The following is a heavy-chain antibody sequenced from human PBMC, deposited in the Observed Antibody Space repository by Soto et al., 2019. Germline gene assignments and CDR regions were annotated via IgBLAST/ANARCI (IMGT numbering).Heavy chain of an antibody. J-gene: IGHJ4*02. V-gene: IGHV3-7*01. CDR1: GFTVSNYW. Sequence: EVQLVESGGGLVQPGGSLRLSCAASGFTVSNYWMTWARQGPEKGLEWVAHISRDGSDQYYVDSVKGRFTVSRDNAKNSVNLQMNSLRAEDTAVYFCVRDGHQGVYWGMGTLVTVSS. D-gene: IGHD2-2*01. CDR2: ISRDGSDQ. CDR3: VRDGHQGVY.